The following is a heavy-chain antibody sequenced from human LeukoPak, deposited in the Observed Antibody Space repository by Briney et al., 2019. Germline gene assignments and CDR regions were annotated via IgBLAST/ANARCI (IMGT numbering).Heavy chain of an antibody. CDR2: ISAGGRT. D-gene: IGHD4-23*01. CDR3: TRGGHDYGGSFDT. V-gene: IGHV4-61*02. J-gene: IGHJ5*02. CDR1: GASIASGSYH. Sequence: RSAETLSLTCAISGASIASGSYHWDWIRQPAGSRPEYMGRISAGGRTNCNPSLKSRLTISMDTSKNHVSLRLSSVTAADTALYFCTRGGHDYGGSFDTWGPGILVTVSS.